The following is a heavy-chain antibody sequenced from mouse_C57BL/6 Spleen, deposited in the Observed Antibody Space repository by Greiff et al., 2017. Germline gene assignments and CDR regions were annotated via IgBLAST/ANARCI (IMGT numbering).Heavy chain of an antibody. Sequence: QVQLQQSGPELVKPGASVKISCKASGYAFSSSWMNWVKQRPGKGLEWIGRIYPGDGDTNYNGKFKGKATLTADKSSSTAYMQLSSLTSEDSAVYFCARRVDGYYDAMDYWGQGTSVTVSS. CDR1: GYAFSSSW. J-gene: IGHJ4*01. CDR3: ARRVDGYYDAMDY. CDR2: IYPGDGDT. D-gene: IGHD2-3*01. V-gene: IGHV1-82*01.